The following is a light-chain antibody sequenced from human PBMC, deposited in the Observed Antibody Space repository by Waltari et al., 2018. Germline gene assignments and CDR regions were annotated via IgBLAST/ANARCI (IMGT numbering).Light chain of an antibody. CDR3: CSYAGSYTYV. Sequence: QSALTQPRSVSGSPGQSVTISCTGTSTDVGTYAYIFWYQQYPGKAPKLMLYDVNKRPSGVPDRFSGSKSGNTASLTISGLQAEDEADYYCCSYAGSYTYVFGSGTKVTVL. CDR2: DVN. CDR1: STDVGTYAY. V-gene: IGLV2-11*01. J-gene: IGLJ6*01.